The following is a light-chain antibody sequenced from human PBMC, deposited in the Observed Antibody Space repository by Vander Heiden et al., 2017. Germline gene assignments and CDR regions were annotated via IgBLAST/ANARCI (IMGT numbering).Light chain of an antibody. Sequence: DIQMTQSPSSLSASVGDRVTITCQASQDISNYLNWYQQKPVKAPKLLIYDASNLETGVPSRFSGSGSGTDFTFTISSLQPEDIATYYCQQDDNLPPTFGGGTKVEIK. J-gene: IGKJ4*01. CDR1: QDISNY. CDR2: DAS. CDR3: QQDDNLPPT. V-gene: IGKV1-33*01.